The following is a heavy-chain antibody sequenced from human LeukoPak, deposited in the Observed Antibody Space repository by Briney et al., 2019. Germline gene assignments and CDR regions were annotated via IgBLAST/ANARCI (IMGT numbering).Heavy chain of an antibody. CDR3: AIKWELLVFYY. CDR1: GYTFTGYY. Sequence: ASVKVSCKASGYTFTGYYMQWVRQAPGQGLEWMGWINPNSGGTNYAQKFQGRVTMTRDTSISTAYMELSRLKSDDTAVYYCAIKWELLVFYYWGQGTLVTVSS. CDR2: INPNSGGT. D-gene: IGHD1-26*01. J-gene: IGHJ4*02. V-gene: IGHV1-2*02.